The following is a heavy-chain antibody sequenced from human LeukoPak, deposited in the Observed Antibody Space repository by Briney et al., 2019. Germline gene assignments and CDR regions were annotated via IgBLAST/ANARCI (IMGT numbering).Heavy chain of an antibody. CDR3: ARERWLDY. V-gene: IGHV4-59*12. CDR1: GGSISSYY. Sequence: PSETLSLTCTVSGGSISSYYWSWIRQPPGKGLDWIGHIYYSGSTNCNPSLKSRVTISVDTSKNQFSLKLSSVTAADTAVYYCARERWLDYWGQGTLVTVSS. CDR2: IYYSGST. D-gene: IGHD5-24*01. J-gene: IGHJ4*02.